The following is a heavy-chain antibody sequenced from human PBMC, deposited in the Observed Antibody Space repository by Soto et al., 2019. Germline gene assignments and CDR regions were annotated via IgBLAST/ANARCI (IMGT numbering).Heavy chain of an antibody. J-gene: IGHJ2*01. CDR3: ARGDLAAAGTDLWYFDL. CDR2: IIPILVIA. Sequence: QVQLVQSGAAVKKPGSSVKVSCKASGGTFSSYTISWVRQAPGQGLEWMGSIIPILVIANYAQKFQRRVTITADKSTSTAYMELSGLRSEDTAVYYCARGDLAAAGTDLWYFDLWGRGTLFTVSS. V-gene: IGHV1-69*02. D-gene: IGHD6-13*01. CDR1: GGTFSSYT.